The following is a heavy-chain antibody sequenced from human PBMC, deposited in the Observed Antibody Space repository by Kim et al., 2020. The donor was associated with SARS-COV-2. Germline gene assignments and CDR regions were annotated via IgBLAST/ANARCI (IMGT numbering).Heavy chain of an antibody. V-gene: IGHV3-9*01. CDR3: VSDINPGGAEL. Sequence: GYLDSVKGRFTISRDNAKKSLYLQMNSLRPEDTAFYYCVSDINPGGAELWGPGTLVTVSS. D-gene: IGHD1-7*01. J-gene: IGHJ4*02.